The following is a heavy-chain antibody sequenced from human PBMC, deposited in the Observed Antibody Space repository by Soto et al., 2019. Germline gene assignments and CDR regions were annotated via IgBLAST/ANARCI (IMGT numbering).Heavy chain of an antibody. Sequence: QSGGSLRLSCAASGFTFSSYAMSWVRQAPGKGLEWVSAISGSGGSTYYADSVKGRFTISRDNSKNTLYLQMNSLRAEDTAVYYCAKDPLHYDSRGYTACRGPGTLGTVDS. V-gene: IGHV3-23*01. CDR3: AKDPLHYDSRGYTAC. CDR2: ISGSGGST. D-gene: IGHD3-22*01. J-gene: IGHJ1*01. CDR1: GFTFSSYA.